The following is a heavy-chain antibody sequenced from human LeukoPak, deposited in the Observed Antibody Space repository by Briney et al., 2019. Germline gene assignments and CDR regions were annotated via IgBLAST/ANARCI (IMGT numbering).Heavy chain of an antibody. CDR1: GASVRSFY. Sequence: SETLSLSCSVSGASVRSFYWSWIRQPPGKGLEWIGHMYYSGRINYNPSLKSRVTMSVGTSNNQFSLRLSSVTAADTAVYYCARWYGSERLNGLFYYYGMDVWGQGTTVTVSS. CDR2: MYYSGRI. D-gene: IGHD3-10*01. V-gene: IGHV4-59*08. CDR3: ARWYGSERLNGLFYYYGMDV. J-gene: IGHJ6*02.